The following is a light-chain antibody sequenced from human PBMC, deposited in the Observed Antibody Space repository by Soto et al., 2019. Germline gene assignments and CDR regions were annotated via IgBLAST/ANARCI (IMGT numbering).Light chain of an antibody. V-gene: IGKV1-5*01. CDR3: QQHNSYPYT. CDR1: QSISSW. Sequence: DIQMTQSPSTLSASVGDRVTITCRASQSISSWLAWYQQKPGKAPKLLIYDASSLESGVPSRFSGSGSGTEFTLTISSLQPDDFETYYCQQHNSYPYTFGRGTKVDIX. J-gene: IGKJ2*01. CDR2: DAS.